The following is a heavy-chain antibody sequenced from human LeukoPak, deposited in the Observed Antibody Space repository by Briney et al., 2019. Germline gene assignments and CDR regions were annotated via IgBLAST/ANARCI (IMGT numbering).Heavy chain of an antibody. D-gene: IGHD5-18*01. Sequence: SETLSLTCTVSGGSISSNSYYWGWIRQPPGKGLEWIGSIYYSGSTYYNPSLKSRVTISVDTSKNQFSLKLSSVTAADTAVYYCARQLGYSYGFYFDYWGQGTLVTVSS. J-gene: IGHJ4*02. CDR3: ARQLGYSYGFYFDY. V-gene: IGHV4-39*01. CDR1: GGSISSNSYY. CDR2: IYYSGST.